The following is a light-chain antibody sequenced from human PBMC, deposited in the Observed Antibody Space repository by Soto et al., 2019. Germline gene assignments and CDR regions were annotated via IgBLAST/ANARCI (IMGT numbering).Light chain of an antibody. CDR3: QQYGSSPRS. CDR1: QSVSSTY. J-gene: IGKJ1*01. Sequence: EIVLTQSPGTLSLSPGERATLSCRASQSVSSTYLAWYQHKLGQAPRLLIYGASSKASGIPDRFSGSGSGTVFTLTITRLEPEDFAVYYCQQYGSSPRSFGQGTKVEVQ. CDR2: GAS. V-gene: IGKV3-20*01.